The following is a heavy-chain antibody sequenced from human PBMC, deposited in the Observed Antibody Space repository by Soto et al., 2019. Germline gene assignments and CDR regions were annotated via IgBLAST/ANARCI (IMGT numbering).Heavy chain of an antibody. V-gene: IGHV3-49*04. J-gene: IGHJ4*02. CDR1: GFTFGDYA. CDR2: IRSKAYGGTT. Sequence: QPGGSLRLSCTASGFTFGDYAMSWVRQAPGKGLEWVGFIRSKAYGGTTEYAASVKGRFTISRDDSKSIAYLQMNSLKTEDTAVYYCTRRRPLFQIDYWGQGTLVTVSS. D-gene: IGHD2-21*01. CDR3: TRRRPLFQIDY.